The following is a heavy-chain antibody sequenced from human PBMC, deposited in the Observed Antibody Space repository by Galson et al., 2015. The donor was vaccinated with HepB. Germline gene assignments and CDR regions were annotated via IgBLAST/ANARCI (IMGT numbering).Heavy chain of an antibody. J-gene: IGHJ4*02. CDR1: GGSFSGYY. CDR2: INHSGST. V-gene: IGHV4-34*01. CDR3: ARGGVRRSWGAFDY. Sequence: ETLSLTCAVYGGSFSGYYWSWIRQPPGKGLEWIGEINHSGSTNYNPSLKSRVTISVDTSKNQFSLELSSVTAADTAVYYCARGGVRRSWGAFDYWGQGNLVTVSS. D-gene: IGHD3-16*01.